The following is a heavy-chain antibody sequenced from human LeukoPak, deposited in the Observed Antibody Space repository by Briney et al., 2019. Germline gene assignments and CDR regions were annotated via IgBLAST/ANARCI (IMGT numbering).Heavy chain of an antibody. Sequence: GGSLRLSCAASGFTFSSYSMNWVRQAPGKGLEWVSSISSSSSNIYYADSVKGRFTISRDNAKNSLYLQMNSLRAEDTAVYYCMVYDSSGYYYGAFDIWGQGTMVTVSS. CDR2: ISSSSSNI. CDR3: MVYDSSGYYYGAFDI. CDR1: GFTFSSYS. D-gene: IGHD3-22*01. J-gene: IGHJ3*02. V-gene: IGHV3-21*01.